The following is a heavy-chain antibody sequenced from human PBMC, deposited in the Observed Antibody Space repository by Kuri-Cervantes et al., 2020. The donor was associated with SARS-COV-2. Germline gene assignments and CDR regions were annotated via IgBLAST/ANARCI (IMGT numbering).Heavy chain of an antibody. CDR3: TRLNLGPPKVPYYYYGMDV. J-gene: IGHJ6*02. Sequence: GESLKISCAASGFTFSNAWMSWVRQAPGKGLEWVGRIKSKTDGGTTDYAAPVKGRFTISRDDSKNTLYLQMNSLKTEDTAVYYCTRLNLGPPKVPYYYYGMDVWGQGTTVTVSS. V-gene: IGHV3-15*01. CDR1: GFTFSNAW. CDR2: IKSKTDGGTT.